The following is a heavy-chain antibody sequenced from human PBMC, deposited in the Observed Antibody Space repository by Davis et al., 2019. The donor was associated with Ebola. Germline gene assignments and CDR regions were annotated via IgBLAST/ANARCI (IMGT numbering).Heavy chain of an antibody. J-gene: IGHJ3*02. CDR3: ARPGAPPLTVDI. CDR1: GYTFTSYY. V-gene: IGHV1-46*01. D-gene: IGHD7-27*01. CDR2: INPSGGST. Sequence: AASVQVSCKASGYTFTSYYMHWVRQAPGQGLEWMGIINPSGGSTSYAQKFQGRVTMTRDTSTSTVYMELSSLRSEDTAVYYCARPGAPPLTVDIWGQGTMVTVSS.